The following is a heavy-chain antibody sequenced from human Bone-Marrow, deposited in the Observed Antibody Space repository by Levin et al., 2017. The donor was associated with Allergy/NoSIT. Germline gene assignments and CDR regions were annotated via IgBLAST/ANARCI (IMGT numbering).Heavy chain of an antibody. CDR1: DYSISSGFY. J-gene: IGHJ4*02. CDR3: ARAGRYDY. V-gene: IGHV4-38-2*01. CDR2: IYHSGST. Sequence: SQTLSLTCAVSDYSISSGFYWGWIRQPPGKGLEWIGNIYHSGSTYYNPSLKSRVTISVDTSKNQFSLKVNSVTAADTAVYYCARAGRYDYWSQGTLVTVSS. D-gene: IGHD3-9*01.